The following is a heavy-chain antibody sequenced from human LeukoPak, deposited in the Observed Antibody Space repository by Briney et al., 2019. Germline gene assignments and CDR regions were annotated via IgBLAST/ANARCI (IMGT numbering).Heavy chain of an antibody. V-gene: IGHV3-7*01. CDR1: GFAFSTYW. D-gene: IGHD1-26*01. CDR3: ARGGRGWFDP. CDR2: INQDGRHR. Sequence: GGSLRLSCVASGFAFSTYWMTWVRQAPGKGLGWVANINQDGRHRYFVNSVEGRFSISRDNAKNSLYLQIDSLRADDTAVYYCARGGRGWFDPWGQGTLVTVSS. J-gene: IGHJ5*02.